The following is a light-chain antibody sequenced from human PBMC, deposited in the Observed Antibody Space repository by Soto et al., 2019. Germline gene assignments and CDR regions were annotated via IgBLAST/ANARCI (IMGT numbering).Light chain of an antibody. CDR1: SRDVGAYNY. CDR2: DVT. CDR3: SSHSNITPYV. J-gene: IGLJ1*01. V-gene: IGLV2-14*01. Sequence: QSVLTQPASVSRSPGQSITISCTGTSRDVGAYNYVSWYQQHPGKAPKLMVYDVTNRPSGVSDRFSGSKSGNTAPLTISGLQAEDEADYFCSSHSNITPYVFGTGTKVTVL.